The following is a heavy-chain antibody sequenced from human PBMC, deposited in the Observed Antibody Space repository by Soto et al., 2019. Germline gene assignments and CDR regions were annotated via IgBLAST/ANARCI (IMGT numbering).Heavy chain of an antibody. D-gene: IGHD6-25*01. J-gene: IGHJ4*02. CDR1: GGSISSYY. Sequence: SETLSLTCTVSGGSISSYYWSWIRQPPGKGLEWIGYIYYSGSTNYNPSLKSRVTISVDTSKNQFSLKLSSVTAADTAVYYCARRGYRDYFDYRGQGTPVTVSS. CDR2: IYYSGST. V-gene: IGHV4-59*08. CDR3: ARRGYRDYFDY.